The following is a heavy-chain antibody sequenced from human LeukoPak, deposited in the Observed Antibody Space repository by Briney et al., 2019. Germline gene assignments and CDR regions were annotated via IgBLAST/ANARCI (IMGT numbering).Heavy chain of an antibody. CDR2: INPNSGGT. V-gene: IGHV1-2*06. CDR3: VRDRYWVAGTGWFDA. D-gene: IGHD6-13*01. Sequence: GASVKVSCRASGYTFTGYYMHWVRQAPGQGLEWMGRINPNSGGTNYAQKFQGRVSMTTDTSTTTAHMELRTLRSDDTAVYYCVRDRYWVAGTGWFDAWGQGTLVTVSS. J-gene: IGHJ5*02. CDR1: GYTFTGYY.